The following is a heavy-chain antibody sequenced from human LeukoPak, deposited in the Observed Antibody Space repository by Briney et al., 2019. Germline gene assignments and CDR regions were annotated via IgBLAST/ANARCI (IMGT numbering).Heavy chain of an antibody. CDR2: IIPVFGTA. CDR1: GGTFSSYA. Sequence: RGSSVKVSCKASGGTFSSYAISWVRQAPGQGLEWMGGIIPVFGTATYARKFQDRVTITTDESTSTAYMELSSLRSEDTAVYYCARQAFRTGMISADYWGQGTLVTVSS. J-gene: IGHJ4*02. D-gene: IGHD1-1*01. CDR3: ARQAFRTGMISADY. V-gene: IGHV1-69*05.